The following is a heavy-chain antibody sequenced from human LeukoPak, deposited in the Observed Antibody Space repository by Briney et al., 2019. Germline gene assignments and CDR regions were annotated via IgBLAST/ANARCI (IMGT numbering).Heavy chain of an antibody. V-gene: IGHV4-31*03. CDR2: IYYSGST. D-gene: IGHD3-10*01. CDR1: GGSISSGGYY. J-gene: IGHJ5*02. CDR3: ARGWYYCGSGSYYNSAYNWFDP. Sequence: ASQTLSLTCTVSGGSISSGGYYWSWIRQHPGKGLEWIGYIYYSGSTYYNPSLKSRVTISVDTSKNQFSLKLSSVTAADTAVYYCARGWYYCGSGSYYNSAYNWFDPWGQGTLVTVSS.